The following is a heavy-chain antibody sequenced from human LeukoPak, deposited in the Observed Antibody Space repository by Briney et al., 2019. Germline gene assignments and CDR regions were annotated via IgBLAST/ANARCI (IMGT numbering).Heavy chain of an antibody. CDR3: AKVSKCAACHSYYFDY. Sequence: GGPLRLSCAASGFPFSSYAMSWVRQTRGKGLEWVSAISGSGGSTYYADSVKGRFTISRDNSKNTLYLQMNSLRAEDTAVYYCAKVSKCAACHSYYFDYWGQGTLVTVSS. J-gene: IGHJ4*02. CDR2: ISGSGGST. V-gene: IGHV3-23*01. CDR1: GFPFSSYA. D-gene: IGHD5/OR15-5a*01.